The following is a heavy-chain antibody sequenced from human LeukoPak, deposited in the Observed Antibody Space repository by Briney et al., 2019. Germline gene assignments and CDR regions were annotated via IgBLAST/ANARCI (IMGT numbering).Heavy chain of an antibody. CDR3: ARASRGSAMVKNDY. CDR1: GYTFTGYY. CDR2: INPNSDGT. V-gene: IGHV1-2*02. J-gene: IGHJ4*02. Sequence: ASVKVSCKASGYTFTGYYMHWVRQAPGQGLEWMGWINPNSDGTNYAQKFQGRVTMTRDTYISTAYMVLSRLRSDDTAVYYCARASRGSAMVKNDYWGQGTLVTVSS. D-gene: IGHD5-18*01.